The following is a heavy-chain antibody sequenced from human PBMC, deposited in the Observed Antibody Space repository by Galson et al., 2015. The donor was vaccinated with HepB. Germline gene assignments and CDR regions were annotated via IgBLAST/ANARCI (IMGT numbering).Heavy chain of an antibody. J-gene: IGHJ2*01. CDR3: ARVKPQRYCSGGSCYSSRADWYFDL. CDR1: GLSFSSYA. Sequence: LRHSCAASGLSFSSYAMHWVRQAPGKGLEWVAVISYDGSNKYYADSVKGRFTIARDNTKNTLYLQMNSLRAEDTAVYYCARVKPQRYCSGGSCYSSRADWYFDLWGRGTLVTVSS. CDR2: ISYDGSNK. V-gene: IGHV3-30*04. D-gene: IGHD2-15*01.